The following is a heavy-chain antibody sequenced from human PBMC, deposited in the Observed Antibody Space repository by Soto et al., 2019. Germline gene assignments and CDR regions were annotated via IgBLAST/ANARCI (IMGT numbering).Heavy chain of an antibody. CDR3: AHILSGSQFNY. V-gene: IGHV4-39*01. D-gene: IGHD3-9*01. CDR2: ISYIGST. J-gene: IGHJ4*02. Sequence: SGTLSLTCTVSGGTIISSTDYWGWVRQPPGKGLEWIGTISYIGSTFYNPSLDSRVIISVDTPKNQFSLKVNSVIAADTAIYYCAHILSGSQFNYWGQGTPVTVPS. CDR1: GGTIISSTDY.